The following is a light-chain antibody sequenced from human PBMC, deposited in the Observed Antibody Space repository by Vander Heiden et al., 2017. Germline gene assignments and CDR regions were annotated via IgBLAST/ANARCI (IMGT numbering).Light chain of an antibody. V-gene: IGKV1-39*01. J-gene: IGKJ1*01. Sequence: IQITQPPPSLYASVGDRVTITCRARQSISSYLKWYQQKPGTAPQLLIYAATSLQSGVPSRCSGSGSRTVFTLTSSSLQPEDFATYYCQQSYSTPWTFGQGTKVEIK. CDR3: QQSYSTPWT. CDR2: AAT. CDR1: QSISSY.